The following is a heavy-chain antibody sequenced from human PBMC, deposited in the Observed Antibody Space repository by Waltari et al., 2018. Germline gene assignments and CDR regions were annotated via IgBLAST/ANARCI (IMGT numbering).Heavy chain of an antibody. CDR2: ISSSSSFI. CDR1: GFAFSSYT. D-gene: IGHD4-4*01. CDR3: ARESRNNYVNWFDP. V-gene: IGHV3-21*01. Sequence: EVQLVESGGGLVNTGGSLRLSCAASGFAFSSYTMNWVRPPPGKGLEWVSSISSSSSFIYYADSVKGRFTISRDNAKNSLYLQMNSLRAEDTAVYYCARESRNNYVNWFDPWGQGTLVTVSS. J-gene: IGHJ5*02.